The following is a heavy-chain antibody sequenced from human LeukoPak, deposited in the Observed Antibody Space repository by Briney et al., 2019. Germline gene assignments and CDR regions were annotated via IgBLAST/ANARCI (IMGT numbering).Heavy chain of an antibody. CDR2: ISGSGGST. J-gene: IGHJ4*02. CDR1: GFTFSSYA. CDR3: AKDLGRWELLPNY. V-gene: IGHV3-23*01. D-gene: IGHD1-26*01. Sequence: GGSLRLSCAASGFTFSSYAMSWVRQAPGKGLEWVSAISGSGGSTYYADSVKGRFTISRDNSKSTLYLQMNSLRAEDTAVYYCAKDLGRWELLPNYWGQGTLVTVSS.